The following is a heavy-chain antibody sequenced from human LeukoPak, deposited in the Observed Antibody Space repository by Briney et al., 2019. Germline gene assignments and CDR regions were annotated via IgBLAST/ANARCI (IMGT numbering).Heavy chain of an antibody. CDR3: ARVVLDILTGYYSGYYYYYYMDV. Sequence: ASVKVSCQASGGTFSSYAMSWVRPAPGQGLEWMGGIIPIFGSANYAQKFQGRVTITADESTSTAYMELRSLRSEDTAVYYCARVVLDILTGYYSGYYYYYYMDVWGKGTTVTISS. V-gene: IGHV1-69*13. D-gene: IGHD3-9*01. CDR2: IIPIFGSA. J-gene: IGHJ6*03. CDR1: GGTFSSYA.